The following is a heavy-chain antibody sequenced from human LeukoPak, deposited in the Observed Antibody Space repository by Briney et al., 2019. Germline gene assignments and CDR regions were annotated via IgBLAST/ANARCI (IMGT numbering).Heavy chain of an antibody. V-gene: IGHV3-49*04. CDR2: IRSKTSGGTT. D-gene: IGHD3-22*01. CDR3: TRDYFDGSGYYLGGIFGH. CDR1: EFTFSSYW. Sequence: QSGGSLRLSCAASEFTFSSYWMSWVRQAPGKGLEWVGFIRSKTSGGTTEYAASVKGRFSISRDDPRSIAYLQMNSLKTEDTAIYYCTRDYFDGSGYYLGGIFGHWGQGILVTVSS. J-gene: IGHJ4*02.